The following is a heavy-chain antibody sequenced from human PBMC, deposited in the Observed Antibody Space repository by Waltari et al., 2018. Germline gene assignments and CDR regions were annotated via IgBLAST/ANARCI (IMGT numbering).Heavy chain of an antibody. V-gene: IGHV3-30*18. Sequence: QVQLVESGGGVVQPGRSLRLSCAASGFTFSSYGMHWVRQAPGKGREWVAVISYDGSNKYYADSVKGRFTISRDNSKNTLYLQMNSLRAEDTAVYYCAKVLTRDSSSWYYYYGMDVWGQGTTVTVSS. J-gene: IGHJ6*02. D-gene: IGHD6-13*01. CDR3: AKVLTRDSSSWYYYYGMDV. CDR2: ISYDGSNK. CDR1: GFTFSSYG.